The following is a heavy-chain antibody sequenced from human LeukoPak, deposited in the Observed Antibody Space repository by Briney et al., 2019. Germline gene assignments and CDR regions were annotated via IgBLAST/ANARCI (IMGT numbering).Heavy chain of an antibody. D-gene: IGHD4-11*01. V-gene: IGHV4-4*02. CDR2: IYHSGST. Sequence: SETLSLTCAVSGGSISSSNWWSWVRQPPGKGLEWIGEIYHSGSTNYNPSLKSRVTVSVDKSKNQFSLKLSSVTAADTAVYYCARDGTVAPNWSDPWGQGTLVTVSS. J-gene: IGHJ5*02. CDR3: ARDGTVAPNWSDP. CDR1: GGSISSSNW.